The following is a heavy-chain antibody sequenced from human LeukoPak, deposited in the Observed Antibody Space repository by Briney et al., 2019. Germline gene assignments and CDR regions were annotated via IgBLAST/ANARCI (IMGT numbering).Heavy chain of an antibody. J-gene: IGHJ4*02. Sequence: GGSLRLSCAASGFTFSDYVMHWVRQAPGKGLEWVAVVSYDGSNQYYADSVKGRFTISRDNAKNSLYLQMNSLRAEDTAVYYCVRGVLYYDILTGYPLPDYWGQGTLVTVSS. V-gene: IGHV3-30-3*01. CDR3: VRGVLYYDILTGYPLPDY. CDR1: GFTFSDYV. D-gene: IGHD3-9*01. CDR2: VSYDGSNQ.